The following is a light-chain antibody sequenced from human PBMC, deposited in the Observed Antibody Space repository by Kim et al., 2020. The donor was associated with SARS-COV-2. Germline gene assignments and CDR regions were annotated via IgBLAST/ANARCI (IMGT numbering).Light chain of an antibody. J-gene: IGLJ3*02. CDR1: SDSIDSYY. CDR2: EDN. V-gene: IGLV6-57*03. CDR3: QSYDSSNHWV. Sequence: KTLTVPCTHSSDSIDSYYVQWYQQRPGSAPTKVIYEDNPRPSGVPVRFSGSIDSSSNSASLTISGLKTEDEAEYYCQSYDSSNHWVFGGGTKLTVL.